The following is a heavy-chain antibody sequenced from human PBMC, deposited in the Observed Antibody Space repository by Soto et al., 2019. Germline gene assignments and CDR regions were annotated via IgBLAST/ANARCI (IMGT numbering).Heavy chain of an antibody. V-gene: IGHV3-23*01. Sequence: EVQLLESGGGLGQPGGSLRLSCAASGFTFSTYAMTWVRQAPGKGLEWVSVISGSGGTTYYADSVKGRFTISRDNSKNTLYLQMNSLRAEDTAVYFCAKEISGGWNDYWGQGTLVTVSS. J-gene: IGHJ4*02. CDR2: ISGSGGTT. D-gene: IGHD2-15*01. CDR3: AKEISGGWNDY. CDR1: GFTFSTYA.